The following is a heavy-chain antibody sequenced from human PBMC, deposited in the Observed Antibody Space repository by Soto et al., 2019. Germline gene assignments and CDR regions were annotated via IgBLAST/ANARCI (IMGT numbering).Heavy chain of an antibody. D-gene: IGHD3-3*01. V-gene: IGHV3-23*01. Sequence: PGGSLRLSCAASGFTFSSYGMHWVRQAPGRGLEWVAAISGSGGSTYYADSVKGRFTISRDNSKNTLYLQMNSLRAEDTAVYYCAKVAYDFWSGYMDVWGKGTTVTVSS. J-gene: IGHJ6*03. CDR3: AKVAYDFWSGYMDV. CDR2: ISGSGGST. CDR1: GFTFSSYG.